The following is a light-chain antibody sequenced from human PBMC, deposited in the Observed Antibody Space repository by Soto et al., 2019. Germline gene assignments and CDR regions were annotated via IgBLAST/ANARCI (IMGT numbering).Light chain of an antibody. CDR2: HAS. Sequence: IQLTQSPSTLPASVGDRVTLTCRASQSISNWLAWYQQKPGTAPKLLIYHASILVTAVPSRFSGNGSGTEFTLTLSSLQPGDFATYYCQQYYSYSFGQGSRVEIK. J-gene: IGKJ1*01. CDR3: QQYYSYS. V-gene: IGKV1-5*01. CDR1: QSISNW.